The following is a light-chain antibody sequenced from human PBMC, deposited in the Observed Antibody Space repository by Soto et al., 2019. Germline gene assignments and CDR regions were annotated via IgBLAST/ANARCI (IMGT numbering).Light chain of an antibody. J-gene: IGLJ2*01. CDR3: CSYARSGTLI. Sequence: QSALTQPASVSGSPGQSITISCTGTNSDVGTYNLVSWYQQHPGKAPKLIIFEVNKRPSGVSSRFSGSKSGNTASLTLSGLQADDEADYYCCSYARSGTLIFGGGTKLTVL. V-gene: IGLV2-23*02. CDR1: NSDVGTYNL. CDR2: EVN.